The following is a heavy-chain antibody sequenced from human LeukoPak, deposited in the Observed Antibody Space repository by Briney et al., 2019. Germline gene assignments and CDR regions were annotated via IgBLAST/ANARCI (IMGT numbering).Heavy chain of an antibody. D-gene: IGHD5-18*01. CDR2: IYYSGST. J-gene: IGHJ3*02. Sequence: SETLSLTCTVSGGSISSYYWSWIRQPPGKGLEWIGYIYYSGSTNYNPSLKSRVTISVDTSKNQFSLKLSSVTAADTAVYYCARARGYSYGYLAFDIWGQGTMVTVSS. V-gene: IGHV4-59*01. CDR1: GGSISSYY. CDR3: ARARGYSYGYLAFDI.